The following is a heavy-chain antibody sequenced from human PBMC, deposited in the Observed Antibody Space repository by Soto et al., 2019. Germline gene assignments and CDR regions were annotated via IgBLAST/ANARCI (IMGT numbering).Heavy chain of an antibody. CDR1: GASVSGYY. CDR3: ARGSGSTFDY. D-gene: IGHD6-25*01. Sequence: SETLSLTCTVSGASVSGYYWSWIRQTPGKGLEWIGNVYYSGGSKYNPSLKSRVTISLDTSKKQFSLNLTSVTAADSAVYYCARGSGSTFDYWGQGTVVTAPQ. J-gene: IGHJ4*02. CDR2: VYYSGGS. V-gene: IGHV4-59*02.